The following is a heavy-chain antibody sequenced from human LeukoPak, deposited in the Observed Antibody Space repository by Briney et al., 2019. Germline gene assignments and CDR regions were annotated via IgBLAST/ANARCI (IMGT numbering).Heavy chain of an antibody. Sequence: ASVKVSCKASGYTFTGYYMHWVRQAPGQGLEWMGWINPNSGSTNYAQKFQGRVTMTRTTSISTAFMELSRLRSDCTAVYYCARDDIVVVPAAIPDLGAEYWGEGAL. CDR3: ARDDIVVVPAAIPDLGAEY. D-gene: IGHD2-2*01. J-gene: IGHJ4*02. V-gene: IGHV1-2*02. CDR1: GYTFTGYY. CDR2: INPNSGST.